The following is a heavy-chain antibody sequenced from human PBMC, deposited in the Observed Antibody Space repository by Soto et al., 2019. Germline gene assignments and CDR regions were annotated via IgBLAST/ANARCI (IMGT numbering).Heavy chain of an antibody. Sequence: QITLKESGPTLVMPTQTRTLTCTFSGFSLSTSGVGVGWIRQPPGKALEWLVFIYWDDDKRYRPSLKSRLTTPKDTSKNQVGRTMTNMDPVDTATYYCAHRVHYSCNWHSGYFAYWCQGTLVTVSS. CDR3: AHRVHYSCNWHSGYFAY. CDR2: IYWDDDK. CDR1: GFSLSTSGVG. V-gene: IGHV2-5*02. J-gene: IGHJ4*02. D-gene: IGHD1-7*01.